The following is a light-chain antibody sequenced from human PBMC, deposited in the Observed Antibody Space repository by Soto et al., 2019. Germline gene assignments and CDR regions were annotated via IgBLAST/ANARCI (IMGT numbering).Light chain of an antibody. CDR3: QQYNNWPLT. J-gene: IGKJ3*01. CDR1: QSVSRN. V-gene: IGKV3-15*01. Sequence: EVVMTHSPATLSPSPGETAPLSCRASQSVSRNLAWYQQKPGRAPRLLIYDASTRATGIPARFIATGSGTEFTLTLSSLQSEDFAVYYCQQYNNWPLTIGPGTKVDIK. CDR2: DAS.